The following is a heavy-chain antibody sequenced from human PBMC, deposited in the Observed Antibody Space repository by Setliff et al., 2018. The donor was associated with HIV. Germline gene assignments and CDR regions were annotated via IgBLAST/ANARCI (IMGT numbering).Heavy chain of an antibody. V-gene: IGHV3-43*01. Sequence: GGSLSPSFAASGFTFDDYNMDWVRQPPGTGLECVLLISWDGHSTYYADFVQGRFTISSDNSKTSLYLQMNSLTSEDTALYYCAKDSLDSSGNRQCYFGSWGQGTLVTVSS. D-gene: IGHD3-22*01. J-gene: IGHJ4*02. CDR1: GFTFDDYN. CDR2: ISWDGHST. CDR3: AKDSLDSSGNRQCYFGS.